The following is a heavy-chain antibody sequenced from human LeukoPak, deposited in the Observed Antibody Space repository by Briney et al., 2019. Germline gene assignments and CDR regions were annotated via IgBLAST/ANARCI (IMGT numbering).Heavy chain of an antibody. CDR3: ARAGYTYGFDY. V-gene: IGHV3-7*04. Sequence: GGSLRLSCAASGFTFNTYWMTWVRQAPGKGLEWVANIKPDGSETDYVDSVKGRFTISRDNTMNSLYLQMNSLRAEDTALFYCARAGYTYGFDYWGQGALVTVSS. J-gene: IGHJ4*02. CDR2: IKPDGSET. CDR1: GFTFNTYW. D-gene: IGHD5-18*01.